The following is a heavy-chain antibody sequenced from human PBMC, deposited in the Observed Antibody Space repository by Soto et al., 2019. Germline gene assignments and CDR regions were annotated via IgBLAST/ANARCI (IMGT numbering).Heavy chain of an antibody. V-gene: IGHV3-11*06. J-gene: IGHJ5*02. CDR2: ISPGSRYP. CDR1: GFTIGDSY. Sequence: PGGSLRLSCAGSGFTIGDSYRNWIRQAPGKGLEWLSYISPGSRYPAYADSVKGRFTISRDNAKRALYLQMMSLTAEDTATYYCVRGGGGGLFDPWGQGTMVTVSS. D-gene: IGHD2-15*01. CDR3: VRGGGGGLFDP.